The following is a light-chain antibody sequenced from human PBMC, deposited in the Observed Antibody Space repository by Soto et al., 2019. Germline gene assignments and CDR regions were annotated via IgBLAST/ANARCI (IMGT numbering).Light chain of an antibody. CDR1: SSDVGGYDY. CDR2: EVS. CDR3: SSYSISTAYL. Sequence: QPALTQPASVSGSPGQSITISCTGTSSDVGGYDYVSWYQLHPGKAPKLMVFEVSNRPSGVSYRFSGSKSGNTASLTISGLQAEDEADYFCSSYSISTAYLFGPGTKVTVL. J-gene: IGLJ1*01. V-gene: IGLV2-14*01.